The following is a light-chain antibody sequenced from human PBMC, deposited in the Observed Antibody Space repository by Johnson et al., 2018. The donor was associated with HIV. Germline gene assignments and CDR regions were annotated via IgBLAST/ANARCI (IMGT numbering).Light chain of an antibody. CDR1: SSNIGNSY. CDR3: GTWDSSLSAYV. J-gene: IGLJ1*01. CDR2: DNN. Sequence: QSVLTQPPSVSAAPGQKVTISCSGGSSNIGNSYVSWYQQLPGTAPKLLIYDNNKRPSGIPDRFSGSKSGTSATLGITGLQTGDEADYYCGTWDSSLSAYVFGTGTKVTVL. V-gene: IGLV1-51*01.